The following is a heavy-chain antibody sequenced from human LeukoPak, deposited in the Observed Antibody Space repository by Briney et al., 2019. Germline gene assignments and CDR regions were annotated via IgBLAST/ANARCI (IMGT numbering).Heavy chain of an antibody. Sequence: PSETLSLTCTVSGGSITSDGYYWSWIRQHPGKGLEWIGYISYIGNSYYNPSPKSRVTISVDTSKNQFSLKLSSVTAADTAVYYCARVPVVPAAYYYYGMDVWGQGTTVTVSS. CDR3: ARVPVVPAAYYYYGMDV. J-gene: IGHJ6*02. CDR1: GGSITSDGYY. CDR2: ISYIGNS. V-gene: IGHV4-31*03. D-gene: IGHD2-2*01.